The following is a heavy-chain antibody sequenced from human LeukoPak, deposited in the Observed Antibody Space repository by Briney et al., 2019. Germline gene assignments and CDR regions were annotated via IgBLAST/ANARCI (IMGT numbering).Heavy chain of an antibody. Sequence: SVKVSCKASGGTFSSYAISWVRQAPGQGLEWMGGIIPNFGTANYAQKFQGRVTITADESTSTAYMELSSLRSEDTAVYYCASRAMGYCSGGSCYYYYYGMDVWGQGTTVTVSS. J-gene: IGHJ6*02. V-gene: IGHV1-69*13. D-gene: IGHD2-15*01. CDR2: IIPNFGTA. CDR3: ASRAMGYCSGGSCYYYYYGMDV. CDR1: GGTFSSYA.